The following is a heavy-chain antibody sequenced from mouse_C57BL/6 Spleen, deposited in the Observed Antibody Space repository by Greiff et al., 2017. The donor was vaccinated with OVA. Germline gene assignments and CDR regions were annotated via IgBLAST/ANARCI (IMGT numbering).Heavy chain of an antibody. CDR1: GFTFSDYG. Sequence: EVQLQESGGGLVKPGGSLKLSCAASGFTFSDYGMHWVRQAPEKGLEWVAYISSGSSTIYYADTVKGRFTISRDNAKNTLFLQMTSLRSEDTAMDYCARREGDYAMDYWGQGTSVTVSS. CDR2: ISSGSSTI. J-gene: IGHJ4*01. V-gene: IGHV5-17*01. CDR3: ARREGDYAMDY.